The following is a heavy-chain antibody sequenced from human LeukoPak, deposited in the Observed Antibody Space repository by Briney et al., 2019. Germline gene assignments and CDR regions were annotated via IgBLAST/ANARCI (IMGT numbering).Heavy chain of an antibody. V-gene: IGHV4-59*12. CDR3: ARLGIGNDYGDYYMDV. Sequence: SETLSLTCTVSGGSISSYYWSWIRQPPGKGLEWIGYIYYSGSTNYNPSLKSRVTISVDTSKNQFSLELNSVTAADTAVYYCARLGIGNDYGDYYMDVWGKGTTVTISS. D-gene: IGHD4-17*01. J-gene: IGHJ6*03. CDR1: GGSISSYY. CDR2: IYYSGST.